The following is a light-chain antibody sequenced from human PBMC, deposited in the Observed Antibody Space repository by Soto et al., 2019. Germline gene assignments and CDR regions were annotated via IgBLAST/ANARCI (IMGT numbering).Light chain of an antibody. J-gene: IGLJ2*01. CDR2: SND. Sequence: QSVMTQPPSASGTPGQRVTISCSGSSSNIGRNAVSWYQQLPGTAPKLLIYSNDQRPSGVPDRFSGAKSDTSASLAISGLQSEDEADYYCAAWDDSLSGRVVFGGGTKVTVL. CDR1: SSNIGRNA. CDR3: AAWDDSLSGRVV. V-gene: IGLV1-44*01.